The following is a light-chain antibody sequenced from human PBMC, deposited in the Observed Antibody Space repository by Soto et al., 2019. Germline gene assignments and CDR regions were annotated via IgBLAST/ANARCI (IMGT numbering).Light chain of an antibody. J-gene: IGLJ1*01. Sequence: QSVLTRPPSVSGAPGQRVTISCTGSSSNIGPDYDVHWYQQLPGTAPKLLIYANKNRPAGVPDRFSASKSGTSASLAINGLQAEDEADYYCQSYDTSPSGYVFGGGTKVTVL. V-gene: IGLV1-40*01. CDR1: SSNIGPDYD. CDR2: ANK. CDR3: QSYDTSPSGYV.